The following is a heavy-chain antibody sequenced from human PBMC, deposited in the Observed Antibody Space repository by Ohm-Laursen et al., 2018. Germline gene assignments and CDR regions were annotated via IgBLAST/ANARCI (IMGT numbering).Heavy chain of an antibody. J-gene: IGHJ4*02. D-gene: IGHD6-19*01. CDR3: ARGWYSSGYCDY. CDR1: GYSISSGYY. CDR2: IFHGGSA. Sequence: GTLSLTCAVSGYSISSGYYWGWIRQTPRKWLEWIGSIFHGGSAYYNPSLRSRITLSVDTTKNHLYLRLSSVTAADTAVYYCARGWYSSGYCDYWGQGTLVTVSS. V-gene: IGHV4-38-2*01.